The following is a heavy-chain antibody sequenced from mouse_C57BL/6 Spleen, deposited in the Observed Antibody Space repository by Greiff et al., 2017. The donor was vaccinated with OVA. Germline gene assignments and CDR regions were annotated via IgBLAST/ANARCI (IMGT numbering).Heavy chain of an antibody. Sequence: QVQLQQSGAELTRPGASVKLSCKASGYTFTSYGISWVKQRTGQGLEWLGEIYPRSGNTYYNEKFKSKATLTADKSSSTAYMELRSLTSEDSAVYVCARGSTVVATDYTMDYWGQGTSVTVSS. CDR3: ARGSTVVATDYTMDY. CDR1: GYTFTSYG. D-gene: IGHD1-1*01. CDR2: IYPRSGNT. V-gene: IGHV1-81*01. J-gene: IGHJ4*01.